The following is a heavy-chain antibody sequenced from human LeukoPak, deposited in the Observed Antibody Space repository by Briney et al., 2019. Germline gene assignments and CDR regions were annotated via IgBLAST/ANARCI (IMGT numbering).Heavy chain of an antibody. V-gene: IGHV3-48*04. Sequence: GGSLRLSCAASGFTFSSYSMNWVRQAPGKGLEWVSYISSSGSTIYYADSVKGRFTISRDNAKNSLYLQMNSLRAEDTAVYYCAKSNGYGLIDIWGRGTMVTVSS. CDR2: ISSSGSTI. J-gene: IGHJ3*02. CDR3: AKSNGYGLIDI. CDR1: GFTFSSYS. D-gene: IGHD3-10*01.